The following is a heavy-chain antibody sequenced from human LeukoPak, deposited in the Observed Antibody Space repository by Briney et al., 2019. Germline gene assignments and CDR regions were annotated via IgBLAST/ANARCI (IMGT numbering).Heavy chain of an antibody. V-gene: IGHV4-34*01. J-gene: IGHJ3*02. CDR2: INHRGST. Sequence: KPSETLSLTCAVYGGSFNGYYWSWIRQSPGKGLEWIGEINHRGSTKYNPFLMSRVTISVDTSKNQFSLELTSVTAADTAVYYCARDWGSLRAFDIWGQGTMVTVSS. D-gene: IGHD2-15*01. CDR1: GGSFNGYY. CDR3: ARDWGSLRAFDI.